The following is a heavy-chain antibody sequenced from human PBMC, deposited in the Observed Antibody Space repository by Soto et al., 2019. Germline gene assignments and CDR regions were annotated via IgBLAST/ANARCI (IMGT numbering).Heavy chain of an antibody. J-gene: IGHJ6*02. D-gene: IGHD3-22*01. Sequence: VGSLRLSCAASGFTFSSYAMSWVRQAPGKGLEWVSAISGSGGSTYYADSVKGRFTISRDNSKNTLYLQMNSLRAEDTAVYYCAKGLYDSSPAWYGMDVWGQGTTVTVSS. CDR2: ISGSGGST. CDR3: AKGLYDSSPAWYGMDV. CDR1: GFTFSSYA. V-gene: IGHV3-23*01.